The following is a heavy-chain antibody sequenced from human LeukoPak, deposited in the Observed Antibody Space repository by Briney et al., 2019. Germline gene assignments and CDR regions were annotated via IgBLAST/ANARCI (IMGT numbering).Heavy chain of an antibody. CDR1: GGSISSGGYS. J-gene: IGHJ5*02. V-gene: IGHV4-30-2*01. D-gene: IGHD3-22*01. CDR3: ARAQGYYYDGSGYLGRFDP. Sequence: SETLSLTCAVSGGSISSGGYSWGWIRQPPGKGLEWIGYIYHSGSTYYNPSLKSRVTISVDRSKNQFSLKLSSVTAADTAVYYCARAQGYYYDGSGYLGRFDPWGQGTLVTVSS. CDR2: IYHSGST.